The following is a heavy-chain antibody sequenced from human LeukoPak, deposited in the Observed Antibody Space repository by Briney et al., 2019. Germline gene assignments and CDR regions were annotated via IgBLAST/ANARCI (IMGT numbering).Heavy chain of an antibody. V-gene: IGHV4-61*02. D-gene: IGHD3-10*01. CDR2: ISSSGST. CDR1: GDSISSGDYY. Sequence: SETLSLTCTVSGDSISSGDYYWSWIRQPAGKGLEWIGRISSSGSTNYNPSLKSRVTIPVDTSKNQFSLKLSSVTAADTAVYYCARQNYGSGSYYDYWGQGTLVTVSS. CDR3: ARQNYGSGSYYDY. J-gene: IGHJ4*02.